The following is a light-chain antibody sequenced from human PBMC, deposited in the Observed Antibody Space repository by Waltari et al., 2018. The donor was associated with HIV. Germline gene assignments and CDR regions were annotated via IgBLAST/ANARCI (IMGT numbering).Light chain of an antibody. V-gene: IGKV3-20*01. CDR3: QQCATSPWT. J-gene: IGKJ1*01. Sequence: EIVLTQSPGPLSLSPGDRATLSCRASQSVSANFLAGYRQRPGQAPRLLVHGSSRRATDVPYRFSSRTFGTDFIRTISRLEPEDCAVYYCQQCATSPWTCGQGTTV. CDR2: GSS. CDR1: QSVSANF.